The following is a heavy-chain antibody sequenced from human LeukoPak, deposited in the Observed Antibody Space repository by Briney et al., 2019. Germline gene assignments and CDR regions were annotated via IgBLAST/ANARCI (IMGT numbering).Heavy chain of an antibody. V-gene: IGHV4-59*12. Sequence: SETLSLTCTVSGGSISNYYWSWIRQPPGKGLEWIGYIYYSGSTNYNPSLKSRVTMSVDTSKNQFSLKLSSVTAADTAVYYCARVTVQNYCSGGSCYGPDYWGQGTLVTVSS. CDR1: GGSISNYY. D-gene: IGHD2-15*01. J-gene: IGHJ4*02. CDR2: IYYSGST. CDR3: ARVTVQNYCSGGSCYGPDY.